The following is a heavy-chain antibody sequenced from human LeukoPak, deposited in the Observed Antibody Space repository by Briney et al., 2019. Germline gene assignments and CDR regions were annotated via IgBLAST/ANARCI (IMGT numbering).Heavy chain of an antibody. CDR2: INHSGST. D-gene: IGHD1-26*01. Sequence: SETLSLTCAVYGGSFSGYYWSWIRQPPGKGLGWIGEINHSGSTIYNPSLKSRVTISVDTSKNQFSLKLSSVTAADTAVYYCARDQTKLGANDNWFAPWGQGILVTVSS. CDR1: GGSFSGYY. V-gene: IGHV4-34*01. CDR3: ARDQTKLGANDNWFAP. J-gene: IGHJ5*02.